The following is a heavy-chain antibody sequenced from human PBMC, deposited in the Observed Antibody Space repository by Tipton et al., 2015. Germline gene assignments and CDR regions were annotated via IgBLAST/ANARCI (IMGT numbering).Heavy chain of an antibody. V-gene: IGHV4-4*02. CDR1: GGSINNSDW. CDR2: IHHSGNT. Sequence: TLSLTCDVSGGSINNSDWWTWVRQPPGKGLEWIGEIHHSGNTNYNRTLKSRVNISADRSKDHFSLRLTSVAAADTAVYYCARLGRWLEVDFWGQGTLVTVSS. J-gene: IGHJ4*02. D-gene: IGHD5-24*01. CDR3: ARLGRWLEVDF.